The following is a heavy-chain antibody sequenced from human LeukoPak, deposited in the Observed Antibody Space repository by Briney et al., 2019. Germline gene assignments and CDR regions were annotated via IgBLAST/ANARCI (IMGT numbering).Heavy chain of an antibody. V-gene: IGHV1-18*01. D-gene: IGHD3-10*01. CDR3: ARDDGFYGSGSYLF. Sequence: ASVKVSCKASGYTFTSYGISWVRQAPGQGLEWMGWISAYNGNTNYAQKLQGRVTMTTDTSTSTAYMELRSLRSDDTAVYYCARDDGFYGSGSYLFWGQGTLVTVSS. J-gene: IGHJ4*02. CDR1: GYTFTSYG. CDR2: ISAYNGNT.